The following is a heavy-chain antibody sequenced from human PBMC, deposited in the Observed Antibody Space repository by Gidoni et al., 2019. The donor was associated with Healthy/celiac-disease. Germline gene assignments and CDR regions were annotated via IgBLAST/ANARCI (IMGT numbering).Heavy chain of an antibody. CDR2: ISWNSGSI. D-gene: IGHD6-19*01. Sequence: EVQLVESGGGLVQPGRSLRLSCAASGFTFDDYAMHWVRQAPGKGLEWVSGISWNSGSIGYADSVKGRFTSSRDNAKNSLYLQMNSLRAEDTALYYCAAFPGIAVAGFSDYWGQGTLVTVSS. CDR3: AAFPGIAVAGFSDY. J-gene: IGHJ4*02. CDR1: GFTFDDYA. V-gene: IGHV3-9*01.